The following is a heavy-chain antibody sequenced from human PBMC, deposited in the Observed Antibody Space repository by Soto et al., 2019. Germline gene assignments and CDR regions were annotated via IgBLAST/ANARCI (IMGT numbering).Heavy chain of an antibody. CDR3: ARESEDIVVVPAVWYYGMDV. D-gene: IGHD2-2*01. CDR2: ISAIIGTA. Sequence: SVKVSCKASGYTFTSYGISWVRQAPGQGLEWMGWISAIIGTANYAQKLQGRVTITADESTSTAYMELSSLRSEDTAVYYCARESEDIVVVPAVWYYGMDVWGQGTTVTVSS. V-gene: IGHV1-69*13. CDR1: GYTFTSYG. J-gene: IGHJ6*02.